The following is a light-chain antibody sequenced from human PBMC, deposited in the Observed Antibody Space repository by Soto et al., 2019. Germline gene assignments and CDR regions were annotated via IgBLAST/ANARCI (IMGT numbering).Light chain of an antibody. Sequence: QSALTQPPSVSGSPGQSVTIACTGTYARVTWYQQAPGTAPKLIIYEVSNRPSGVPDRFSGSKSGNTASLTISGLQAEDDADYYCSSYTGDSVLFGGGTKVTVL. V-gene: IGLV2-18*02. J-gene: IGLJ3*02. CDR3: SSYTGDSVL. CDR1: YAR. CDR2: EVS.